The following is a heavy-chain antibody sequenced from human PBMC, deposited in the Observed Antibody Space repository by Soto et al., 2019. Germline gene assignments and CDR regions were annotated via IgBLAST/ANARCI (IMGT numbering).Heavy chain of an antibody. CDR3: ARAPRCGVIIVITSAQIDY. J-gene: IGHJ4*02. Sequence: QVQLVQSGAEVKKPGASVKISCEASGYSFINYYMHWVRQAPGQGFEWMGRISPKSGGTNYAQKFQGRVSLTWDTSLNTGYMEISSLMSEDTAVYYRARAPRCGVIIVITSAQIDYWGQGTLVTVSS. D-gene: IGHD3-10*01. V-gene: IGHV1-2*02. CDR1: GYSFINYY. CDR2: ISPKSGGT.